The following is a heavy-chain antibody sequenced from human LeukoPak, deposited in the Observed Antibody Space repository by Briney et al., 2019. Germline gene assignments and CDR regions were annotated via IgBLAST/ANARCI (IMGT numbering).Heavy chain of an antibody. J-gene: IGHJ5*02. CDR3: TKDRHSSGRPNWFDP. V-gene: IGHV3-23*01. CDR2: ISGDAVSK. D-gene: IGHD6-19*01. Sequence: PGGSLRLSCAASGFSFSSYGMSWVRQAPGKGLEWVSSISGDAVSKYYAESVRGRFTISRDNSKDTLYLQMNSLRAEDTALYFCTKDRHSSGRPNWFDPWGQGSLVIVSS. CDR1: GFSFSSYG.